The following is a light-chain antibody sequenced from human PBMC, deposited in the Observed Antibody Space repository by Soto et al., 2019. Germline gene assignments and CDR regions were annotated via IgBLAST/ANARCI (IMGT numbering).Light chain of an antibody. J-gene: IGKJ1*01. CDR3: QQYNSYWT. CDR1: QSIDTY. Sequence: DIQMTQSQSSLSASVGDRVTIPCRASQSIDTYLNWYQQKPGKAPKLLIYAASSLQSGVPSRFSGSGSGTEFTLTISSLQPDDFATYYCQQYNSYWTFGQGTKVHI. CDR2: AAS. V-gene: IGKV1-16*01.